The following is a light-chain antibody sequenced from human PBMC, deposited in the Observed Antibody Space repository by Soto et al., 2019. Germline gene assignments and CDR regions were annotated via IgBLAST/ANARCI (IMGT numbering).Light chain of an antibody. CDR3: QQTYSHPYS. J-gene: IGKJ2*01. V-gene: IGKV1-27*01. CDR2: GAS. CDR1: RGVGNS. Sequence: DVQMTQSPSSLYASVGDRVTITCRASRGVGNSLAWYQQKPGKVPTLLIYGASTLESGVPSRFSGSGSGTFFTLIINSLQPDDVATYYCQQTYSHPYSIGQGTKLEI.